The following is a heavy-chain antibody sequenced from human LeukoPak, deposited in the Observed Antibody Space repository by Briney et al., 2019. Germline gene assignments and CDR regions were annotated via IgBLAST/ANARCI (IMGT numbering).Heavy chain of an antibody. CDR2: LKPNSGKT. Sequence: ASVKVSCKVFGYSLTSYDINWVRQAPGQGLEWMGRLKPNSGKTGYAQKFQGRVTMTRDTSKDTVYMELNSLRSEDTAVYYCARSPNYYDRSGFSRPFDHWGQGTLVTVSS. J-gene: IGHJ4*02. V-gene: IGHV1-8*01. CDR1: GYSLTSYD. D-gene: IGHD3-22*01. CDR3: ARSPNYYDRSGFSRPFDH.